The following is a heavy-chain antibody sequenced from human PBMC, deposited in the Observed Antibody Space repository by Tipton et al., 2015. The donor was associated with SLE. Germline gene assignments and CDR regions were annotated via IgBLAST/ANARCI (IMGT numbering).Heavy chain of an antibody. CDR3: APGRVFDI. V-gene: IGHV3-21*01. CDR1: GFTFSSYS. Sequence: SLRLSCAASGFTFSSYSMNWVRQAPGKGLEWVSSISSSSSYIYYADSVKGRFTISRDNAKNSLYLQMNSLRAEDTAVYYCAPGRVFDIWGQGTMVTASS. CDR2: ISSSSSYI. J-gene: IGHJ3*02.